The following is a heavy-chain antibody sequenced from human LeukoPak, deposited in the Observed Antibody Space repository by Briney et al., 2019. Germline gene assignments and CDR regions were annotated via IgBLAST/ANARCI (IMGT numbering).Heavy chain of an antibody. V-gene: IGHV1-69*13. Sequence: SVKVSCKASGGTFSSYAISWVRQAPGQGLEWMGGIVPIFGTANYAQKFQGRVTITADESTSTAYMELSSLRSEDTAVYYCARDVRPCGSCSNWFDSWGQGTLVTVSS. CDR2: IVPIFGTA. D-gene: IGHD2-15*01. CDR3: ARDVRPCGSCSNWFDS. J-gene: IGHJ5*01. CDR1: GGTFSSYA.